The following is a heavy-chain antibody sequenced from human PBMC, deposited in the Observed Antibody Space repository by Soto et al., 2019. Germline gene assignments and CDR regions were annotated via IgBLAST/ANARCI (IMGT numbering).Heavy chain of an antibody. CDR2: IIPILGIA. D-gene: IGHD5-12*01. CDR3: ARAPRGYDVPAY. Sequence: QVQLVQSGAEVKKPGSSVKVSCKASGGTFSSYTISWVRQAPGQGLEWMGRIIPILGIANYAQKFQGRVTITADKSTPTAYMELSRLRAEATAVYYCARAPRGYDVPAYCGQGPLGTVSS. CDR1: GGTFSSYT. J-gene: IGHJ4*02. V-gene: IGHV1-69*02.